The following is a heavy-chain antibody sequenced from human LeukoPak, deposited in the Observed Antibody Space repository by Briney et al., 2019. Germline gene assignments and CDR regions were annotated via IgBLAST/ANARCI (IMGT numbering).Heavy chain of an antibody. J-gene: IGHJ4*02. Sequence: GGSLRLSCVASRFAFSQAWMSWVRQAPGKGLEWVGRIKSESDGGTTDYAAPVKGRFTISRDDSKNTLFLQMNSLQTEDTAVYYCAKVGFSEMEWLLYSDHWGQGTLVTVSS. V-gene: IGHV3-15*01. CDR3: AKVGFSEMEWLLYSDH. CDR2: IKSESDGGTT. D-gene: IGHD3-3*01. CDR1: RFAFSQAW.